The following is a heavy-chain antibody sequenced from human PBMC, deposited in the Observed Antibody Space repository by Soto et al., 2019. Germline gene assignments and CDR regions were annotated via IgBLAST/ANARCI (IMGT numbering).Heavy chain of an antibody. J-gene: IGHJ5*02. CDR1: GFTFSSYS. CDR2: ISSSSSYI. V-gene: IGHV3-21*04. D-gene: IGHD2-8*01. Sequence: TGGSLRLSCAASGFTFSSYSMNWVRQAPGKGLEWVSSISSSSSYIYYADSVKGRFTISRDNATSTVYMELSSLRSEDTAVYYCAREGLMVYAMGEINWFDPWGQGTLVTVSS. CDR3: AREGLMVYAMGEINWFDP.